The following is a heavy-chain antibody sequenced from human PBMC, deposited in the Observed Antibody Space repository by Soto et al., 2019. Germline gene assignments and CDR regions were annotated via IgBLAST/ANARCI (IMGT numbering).Heavy chain of an antibody. Sequence: GGSLRLSCAASGFTFSSYAMSWVRQAPGKGLEWVSAISGSGGSTYYADSVKGRFTISRDNSKNTLYLQMNSLRAEDTAVYYSAKDLRGSSSGYWGQGTLVTVSS. J-gene: IGHJ4*02. CDR1: GFTFSSYA. D-gene: IGHD6-6*01. CDR3: AKDLRGSSSGY. V-gene: IGHV3-23*01. CDR2: ISGSGGST.